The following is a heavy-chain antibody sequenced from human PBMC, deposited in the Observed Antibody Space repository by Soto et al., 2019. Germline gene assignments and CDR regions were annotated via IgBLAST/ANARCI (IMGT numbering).Heavy chain of an antibody. Sequence: QVQLVESGGGVVQPGRSLRLSCATYGFTFSTFSMHWVRQAPGKGLEWVAHISYDGSEKDYADSVKGRFTISRDNSDNTLFLQMNSLTSAVTGVYYCARGPESGDFWGQGTLVTVPS. D-gene: IGHD1-26*01. V-gene: IGHV3-30*04. J-gene: IGHJ4*02. CDR1: GFTFSTFS. CDR2: ISYDGSEK. CDR3: ARGPESGDF.